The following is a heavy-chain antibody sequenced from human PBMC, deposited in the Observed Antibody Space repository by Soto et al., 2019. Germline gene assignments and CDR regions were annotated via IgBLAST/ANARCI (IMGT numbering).Heavy chain of an antibody. Sequence: GASVKVSCKASGYTFTSYGISWVRQAPGQGLEWMGWISAYNGNTNYAQKLQGRVTMTTDTSTSTAYMELRSLRSDDTAVYYCARDPPRLRRPGKNDYWGQGTLVTVSS. CDR3: ARDPPRLRRPGKNDY. D-gene: IGHD4-17*01. J-gene: IGHJ4*02. CDR1: GYTFTSYG. V-gene: IGHV1-18*01. CDR2: ISAYNGNT.